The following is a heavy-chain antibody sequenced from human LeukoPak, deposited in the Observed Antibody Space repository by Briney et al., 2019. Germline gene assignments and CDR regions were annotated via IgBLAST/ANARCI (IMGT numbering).Heavy chain of an antibody. Sequence: GASVKVSCKASGYTFTSYGISWVRQAPGQGLDYMGWISANNGDTEYAQNLQGRVPMPTDKSTSTAYMEVRSLRSDDTAVYYCARKPTGRAFDIWGQGTMVTVSS. CDR2: ISANNGDT. D-gene: IGHD4-17*01. CDR3: ARKPTGRAFDI. CDR1: GYTFTSYG. V-gene: IGHV1-18*04. J-gene: IGHJ3*02.